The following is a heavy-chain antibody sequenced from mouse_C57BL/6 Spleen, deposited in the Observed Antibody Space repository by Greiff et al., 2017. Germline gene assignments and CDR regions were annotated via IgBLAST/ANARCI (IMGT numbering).Heavy chain of an antibody. Sequence: QVQLQQSGAELAKPGASVKLSCKASGYTFTSYWMHWVKQRPGQGLEWIGYINPSSGYTKYNQKFKDKATLTADKSSSTAYMQLSSLTYEDSAVYYCARRATVVGGYLDYWGQGTTLTVSS. CDR2: INPSSGYT. J-gene: IGHJ2*01. D-gene: IGHD1-1*01. CDR3: ARRATVVGGYLDY. V-gene: IGHV1-7*01. CDR1: GYTFTSYW.